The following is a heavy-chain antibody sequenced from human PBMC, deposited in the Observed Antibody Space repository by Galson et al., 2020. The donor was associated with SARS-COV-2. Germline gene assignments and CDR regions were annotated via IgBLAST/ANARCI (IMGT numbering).Heavy chain of an antibody. D-gene: IGHD6-13*01. CDR2: IDWDDDK. V-gene: IGHV2-70*11. J-gene: IGHJ4*02. Sequence: SGPTLVNPTQTLTLTCTFSGFSLSTSGMCVSWIRQPPGKALEWLARIDWDDDKYYSTSLKTRLTISKDTSKNQVVLTMTNMDPVDTATYYCARISIAAAGTAEDYWGQGTLVTVSS. CDR3: ARISIAAAGTAEDY. CDR1: GFSLSTSGMC.